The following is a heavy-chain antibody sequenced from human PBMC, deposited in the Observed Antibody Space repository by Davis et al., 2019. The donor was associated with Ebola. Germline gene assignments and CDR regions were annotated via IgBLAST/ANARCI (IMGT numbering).Heavy chain of an antibody. CDR3: ARVRWLTGDWYFDL. V-gene: IGHV3-7*01. D-gene: IGHD7-27*01. J-gene: IGHJ2*01. CDR1: GFTFSSYW. Sequence: GESLKISCAASGFTFSSYWMSWVRQAPGKGLEWVANIKQDGSEKYYVDSVKGRFTISRDNAKNSLYLQMNSLRAEDTAVYYCARVRWLTGDWYFDLWGRGTLVTVSS. CDR2: IKQDGSEK.